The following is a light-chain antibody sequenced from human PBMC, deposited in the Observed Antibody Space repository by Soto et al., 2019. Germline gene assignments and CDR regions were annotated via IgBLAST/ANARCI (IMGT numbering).Light chain of an antibody. CDR1: QSLLHSNGYNY. V-gene: IGKV2-28*01. J-gene: IGKJ1*01. CDR2: LGS. CDR3: MQALQTPWT. Sequence: DIVMTQPPLSLPVTPGEPASISCRSSQSLLHSNGYNYLDWYLQKPGQSPQLLIYLGSNRASGVPDRFSGSGSGTDFTLKISRVEAEDVGVYYCMQALQTPWTFGQWTKVAIK.